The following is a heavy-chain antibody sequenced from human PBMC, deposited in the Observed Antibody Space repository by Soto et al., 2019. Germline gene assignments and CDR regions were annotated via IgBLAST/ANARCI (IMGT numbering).Heavy chain of an antibody. V-gene: IGHV3-21*06. Sequence: GSLRLSCAASGFMFSAYTMNWVRQAPGKGLEWLSSISDDSSYIDYADSLRGRFTVSRDNARNSLYLQIDGLGVEDTAVYYCATPYYFNHWGPGTQVTVSS. J-gene: IGHJ1*01. CDR3: ATPYYFNH. CDR2: ISDDSSYI. CDR1: GFMFSAYT. D-gene: IGHD3-16*01.